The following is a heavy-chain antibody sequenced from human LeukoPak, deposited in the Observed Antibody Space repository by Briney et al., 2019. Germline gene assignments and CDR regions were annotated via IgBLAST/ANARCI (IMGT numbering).Heavy chain of an antibody. CDR3: ARGMVRGVGPFDP. Sequence: GRSLRLSCATSGFTFSSYGMHWVRQAPGKGLEWVAVISYDGNNKYYTDSVKGRLTISRDNSKNTLYLQMNSLRAEDTAVYYCARGMVRGVGPFDPWGQGTLVTVSS. V-gene: IGHV3-30*03. J-gene: IGHJ5*02. D-gene: IGHD3-10*01. CDR1: GFTFSSYG. CDR2: ISYDGNNK.